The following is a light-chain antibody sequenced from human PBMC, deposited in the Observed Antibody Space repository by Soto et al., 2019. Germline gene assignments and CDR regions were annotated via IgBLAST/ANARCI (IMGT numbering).Light chain of an antibody. V-gene: IGKV3-11*01. J-gene: IGKJ1*01. CDR1: PSVTNY. CDR2: GAF. Sequence: EIVLTQSPATLSLSPGERATLSCRASPSVTNYLAWYQQKPGQPPRLLIYGAFNRAAGIPARFSGSGSGTDFTLTISSLEPEDSAVYYCQQRNIWPPVTFGQATKVDI. CDR3: QQRNIWPPVT.